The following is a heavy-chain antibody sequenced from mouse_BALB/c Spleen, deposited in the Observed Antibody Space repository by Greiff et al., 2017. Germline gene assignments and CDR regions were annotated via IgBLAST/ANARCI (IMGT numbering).Heavy chain of an antibody. CDR1: GFTFSSFG. V-gene: IGHV5-17*02. J-gene: IGHJ3*01. Sequence: VQLQQSGGGLVQPGGSRKLSCAASGFTFSSFGMHWVRQAPEKGLEWVAYISSGSSTIYYADTVKGRVTISRDNPKNTLFLQMTSLRSEDTSMYYCARLSDAGFAYWGQGTLVTVSA. D-gene: IGHD2-3*01. CDR3: ARLSDAGFAY. CDR2: ISSGSSTI.